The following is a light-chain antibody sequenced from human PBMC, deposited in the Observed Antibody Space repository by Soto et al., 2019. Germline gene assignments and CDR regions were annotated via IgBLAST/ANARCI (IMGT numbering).Light chain of an antibody. Sequence: DIQMTKSQSALSASVGDRVTMTCQASQDISNYLNWYQQKPGKAPKLLIYDASNLETGVPSRFSGSGSGTDFTFTISSLQPEDIATYYCQQYDNLPPLIPFGQGRRLENK. CDR1: QDISNY. CDR3: QQYDNLPPLIP. V-gene: IGKV1-33*01. J-gene: IGKJ5*01. CDR2: DAS.